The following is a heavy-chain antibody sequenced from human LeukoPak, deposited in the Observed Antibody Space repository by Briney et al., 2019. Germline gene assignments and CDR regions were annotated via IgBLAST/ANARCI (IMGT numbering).Heavy chain of an antibody. CDR2: IYHSGST. D-gene: IGHD6-6*01. CDR3: ARGSWQLAEEVY. V-gene: IGHV4-39*07. Sequence: PSETLSLTCSVTGVSISSSDYYWGWIRQPPGKGPEWIGTIYHSGSTYYYPSLESRVTISVDTSKNQFSLKLSSVTAADTAVYYCARGSWQLAEEVYWGQGTLVTVSS. J-gene: IGHJ4*02. CDR1: GVSISSSDYY.